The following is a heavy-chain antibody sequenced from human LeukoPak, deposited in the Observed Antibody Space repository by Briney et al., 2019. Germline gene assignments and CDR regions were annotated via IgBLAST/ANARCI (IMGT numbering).Heavy chain of an antibody. Sequence: GESLKISCKGSGYSFSSYWIGWVRQMPGKGPEWMVIIYPGDSDIKYSPSFEGQVAISADKSYSTAYLQWSSLKASDTAMYYCARRSSSGGYYFDYWGQGTLVTVSS. CDR2: IYPGDSDI. CDR3: ARRSSSGGYYFDY. J-gene: IGHJ4*02. D-gene: IGHD3-16*01. CDR1: GYSFSSYW. V-gene: IGHV5-51*01.